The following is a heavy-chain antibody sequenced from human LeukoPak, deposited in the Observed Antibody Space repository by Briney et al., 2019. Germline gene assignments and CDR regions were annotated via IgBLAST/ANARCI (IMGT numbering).Heavy chain of an antibody. CDR3: TRERLRGYSYGDPGY. V-gene: IGHV3-49*03. J-gene: IGHJ4*02. CDR2: IRSKVFGGTT. Sequence: PGGSLRLSCTASGFTFAEYATSWFRQAPGRGLEWVSFIRSKVFGGTTEYAASVKGRFTISRDDSKRIAYLQMKSLKTEDTAVYYCTRERLRGYSYGDPGYWGQGTLVTVSS. CDR1: GFTFAEYA. D-gene: IGHD5-18*01.